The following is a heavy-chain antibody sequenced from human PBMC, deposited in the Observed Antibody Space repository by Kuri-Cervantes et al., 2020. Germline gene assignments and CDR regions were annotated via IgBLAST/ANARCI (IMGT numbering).Heavy chain of an antibody. Sequence: ESLKISCAASGYSISSSYYWGWIRQPPGKGLEWIGSIYYSGSTYYNPSLKSRVTISVDTSKNQFSLKLSSVTAADTAVYYCARAVGSGSYIRLDYWGQGTLVTVSS. J-gene: IGHJ4*02. CDR1: GYSISSSYY. CDR3: ARAVGSGSYIRLDY. CDR2: IYYSGST. D-gene: IGHD3-10*01. V-gene: IGHV4-38-2*01.